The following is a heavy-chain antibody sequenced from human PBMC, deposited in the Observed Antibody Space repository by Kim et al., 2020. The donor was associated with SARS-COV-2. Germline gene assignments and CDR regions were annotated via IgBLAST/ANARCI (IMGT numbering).Heavy chain of an antibody. D-gene: IGHD3-16*01. J-gene: IGHJ4*02. Sequence: GGSLRLSCAASGFTLSSYARHWVRQVPGKGLEWVAVISYDGSNKYYAASVKGRFTISRENSKNTLYLQMKSLRAEDTAVYYYARDRHDGTPFAYWGTGTL. CDR2: ISYDGSNK. CDR1: GFTLSSYA. V-gene: IGHV3-30-3*01. CDR3: ARDRHDGTPFAY.